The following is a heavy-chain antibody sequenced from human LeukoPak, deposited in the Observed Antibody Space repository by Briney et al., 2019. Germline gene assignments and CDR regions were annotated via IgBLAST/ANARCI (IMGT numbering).Heavy chain of an antibody. CDR3: ARHGLLTGTPSSYYYYYMDV. D-gene: IGHD1-7*01. CDR2: IYTSGST. J-gene: IGHJ6*03. Sequence: SETLSLTCTVSGGSMSSYYWSWIRQPPGKGLEWIGYIYTSGSTNYNPSLKSRVTISVDTSKNQFSLKLSSVTAADTAVYYCARHGLLTGTPSSYYYYYMDVWGKGTTVTVSS. V-gene: IGHV4-4*09. CDR1: GGSMSSYY.